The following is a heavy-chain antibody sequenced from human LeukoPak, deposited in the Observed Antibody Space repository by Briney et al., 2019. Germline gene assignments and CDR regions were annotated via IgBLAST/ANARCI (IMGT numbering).Heavy chain of an antibody. V-gene: IGHV3-7*01. J-gene: IGHJ4*02. Sequence: PGGSLRLSCAASGFTFSNYWMSWVRQAPGKGLEWVANINQHGSDKFYVDSVKGRFTISRDNAKNSLSLQMNSLRGEDMGVYYCATYLQSGPIDSWGQGTLVTVSS. D-gene: IGHD2/OR15-2a*01. CDR2: INQHGSDK. CDR1: GFTFSNYW. CDR3: ATYLQSGPIDS.